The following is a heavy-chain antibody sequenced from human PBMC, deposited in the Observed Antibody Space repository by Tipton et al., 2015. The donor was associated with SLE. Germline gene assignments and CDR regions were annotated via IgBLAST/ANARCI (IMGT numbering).Heavy chain of an antibody. Sequence: GSLRLSCPASGFTFDDYAMHWVRQPPGKGLQWVALISWDGSGTYYADSVKGRFTIARDDSKNSLFLHMHTLRPEDTALYFCAKDGTRIGYDFWTGKGDYNYYTDVWGKGTTVTVSS. V-gene: IGHV3-43D*03. CDR2: ISWDGSGT. CDR1: GFTFDDYA. D-gene: IGHD3-3*01. CDR3: AKDGTRIGYDFWTGKGDYNYYTDV. J-gene: IGHJ6*03.